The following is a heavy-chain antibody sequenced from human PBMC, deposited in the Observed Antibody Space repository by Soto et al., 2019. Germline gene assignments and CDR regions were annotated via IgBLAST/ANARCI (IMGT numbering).Heavy chain of an antibody. V-gene: IGHV3-30*18. J-gene: IGHJ6*04. CDR1: GFTFSSYG. CDR3: AKDKAGYGMDV. CDR2: ISYDGSNK. Sequence: PGGSLRLSCAASGFTFSSYGMHWVRQAPGKGLEWVAVISYDGSNKYYADSVKDRFTISRDNSKNTLYLQMNSLRAEDTAVYYCAKDKAGYGMDVWGKGTTVTVS.